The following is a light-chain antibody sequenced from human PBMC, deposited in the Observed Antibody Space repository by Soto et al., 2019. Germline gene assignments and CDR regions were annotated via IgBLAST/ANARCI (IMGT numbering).Light chain of an antibody. Sequence: VTPGTSATLSCRASESVRSDLAWYQQKPGQAPRLLXXGGSXXAADVHDRFSGSGSGTEFTLTIRNLQSEDSAVYYCQQYNDWPTITFGQGTRLETK. CDR2: GGS. V-gene: IGKV3-15*01. CDR3: QQYNDWPTIT. J-gene: IGKJ5*01. CDR1: ESVRSD.